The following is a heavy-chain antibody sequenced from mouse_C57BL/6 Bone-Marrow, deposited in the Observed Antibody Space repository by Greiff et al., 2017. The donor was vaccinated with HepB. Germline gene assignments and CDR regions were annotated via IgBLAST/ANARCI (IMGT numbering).Heavy chain of an antibody. CDR3: ARSITVVPYYFDY. V-gene: IGHV1-55*01. J-gene: IGHJ2*01. D-gene: IGHD1-1*01. CDR2: IYPGSGST. Sequence: VQLQQSGAELVKPGASVKMSCKASGYTFTSYWITWVKQRPGQGLEWIGDIYPGSGSTNYNEKFKSKATLTVDTSSSTAYMQLSSLTSEDSAVYYCARSITVVPYYFDYWGQGTTLTVSS. CDR1: GYTFTSYW.